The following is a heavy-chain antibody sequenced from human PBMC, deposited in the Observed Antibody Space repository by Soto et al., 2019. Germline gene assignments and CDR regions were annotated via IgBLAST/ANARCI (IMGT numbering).Heavy chain of an antibody. Sequence: PGGSLRLSCAASGFTFSTYAMSWVRQAPGKGLEWVAAISGSGDKTYYIESVKGRFSISRDNFKNSVYLQLNSLRPEDTAIYFCVQVPDDYWGQGTLVTVSS. V-gene: IGHV3-23*01. J-gene: IGHJ4*02. CDR2: ISGSGDKT. CDR1: GFTFSTYA. CDR3: VQVPDDY.